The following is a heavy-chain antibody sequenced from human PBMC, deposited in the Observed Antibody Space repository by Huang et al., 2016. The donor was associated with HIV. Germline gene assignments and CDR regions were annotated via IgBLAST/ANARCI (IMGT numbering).Heavy chain of an antibody. CDR1: GDSVGSSSHY. D-gene: IGHD3-9*01. CDR2: VYFFGTT. CDR3: ARHQGLITNTWFYMDV. Sequence: QVQLEESGPGLVKPSETLSLTCVVSGDSVGSSSHYWGWIRQSPEKGLEWIGPVYFFGTTYYNPSLSIRISMSIDTSKNQFSLRLNSVTVADTAVYYCARHQGLITNTWFYMDVWGRGTTVTVSS. V-gene: IGHV4-39*01. J-gene: IGHJ6*03.